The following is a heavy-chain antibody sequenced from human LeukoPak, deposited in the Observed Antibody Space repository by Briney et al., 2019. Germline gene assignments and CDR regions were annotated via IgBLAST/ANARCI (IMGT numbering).Heavy chain of an antibody. Sequence: GGTLRLSCAASGFTFSSYGMSWVRQAPGKGLEWVSAISGSGGSTYYADSVKGRFTISRDNAKNSLYLQMNSLRAEDTAVYYCARDMYYDILTGWGHNYFDYWGQGTLVTVSS. CDR1: GFTFSSYG. V-gene: IGHV3-23*01. CDR2: ISGSGGST. D-gene: IGHD3-9*01. CDR3: ARDMYYDILTGWGHNYFDY. J-gene: IGHJ4*02.